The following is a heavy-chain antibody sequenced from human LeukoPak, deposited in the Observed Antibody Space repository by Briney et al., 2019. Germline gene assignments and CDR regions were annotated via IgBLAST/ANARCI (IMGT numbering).Heavy chain of an antibody. CDR1: GFRFSSYA. CDR3: AKGGQQFIYYYLHMAV. Sequence: GGSLRLSCVGSGFRFSSYAMSWVRQAPGKGLEWVAAMSGSGNHTYYADSVKGRFTISRDNSKNTVYLQMNTLRVDDTAVYYCAKGGQQFIYYYLHMAVWGRGTTVTVSS. CDR2: MSGSGNHT. J-gene: IGHJ6*03. V-gene: IGHV3-23*01. D-gene: IGHD4-11*01.